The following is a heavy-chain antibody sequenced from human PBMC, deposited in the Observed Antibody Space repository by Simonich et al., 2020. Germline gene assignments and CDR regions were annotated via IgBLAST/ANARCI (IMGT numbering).Heavy chain of an antibody. CDR1: GFTFSCYW. V-gene: IGHV3-7*01. Sequence: EVQLVESGGGLVQPGGSLRLSCAASGFTFSCYWMSWVRQAPGKGLGWVANIKQEGSEKYYVDSVKGRFTISRDNAKNSLYLQMNSLRAEDTAVYYCACLGTGDAFDIWGQGTMVTVSS. CDR3: ACLGTGDAFDI. CDR2: IKQEGSEK. D-gene: IGHD3-9*01. J-gene: IGHJ3*02.